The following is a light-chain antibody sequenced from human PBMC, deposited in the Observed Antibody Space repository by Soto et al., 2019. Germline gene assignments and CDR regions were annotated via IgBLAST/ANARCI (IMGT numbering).Light chain of an antibody. V-gene: IGLV2-23*02. Sequence: QSALTQPASVSGSPGQSITISCTGTTSDVGTYNLVSWYQQYPGKAPQVIISEVAKRPSGVSDRFSGSKSGNMASLTISGLQAEDEADYYCRSYAGTGTWIFGGGTKVTVL. CDR2: EVA. CDR1: TSDVGTYNL. CDR3: RSYAGTGTWI. J-gene: IGLJ2*01.